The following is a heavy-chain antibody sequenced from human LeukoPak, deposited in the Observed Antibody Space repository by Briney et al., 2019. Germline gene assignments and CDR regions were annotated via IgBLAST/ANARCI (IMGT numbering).Heavy chain of an antibody. D-gene: IGHD2-15*01. Sequence: GGSLRLSCAASGFTFSKYAIHWVRQAPGKGLEWVADISYDGNNKYYADSVKGRFTISRDNSKTTLSLQMTSLRAEDTAVYYCARAAAARYCSGGSCYARGMDVWGQGTTVTVSS. J-gene: IGHJ6*02. CDR3: ARAAAARYCSGGSCYARGMDV. CDR1: GFTFSKYA. V-gene: IGHV3-30-3*01. CDR2: ISYDGNNK.